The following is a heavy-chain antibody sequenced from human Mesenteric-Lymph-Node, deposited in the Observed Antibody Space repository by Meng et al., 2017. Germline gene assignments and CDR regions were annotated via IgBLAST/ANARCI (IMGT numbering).Heavy chain of an antibody. CDR2: VVYSGTT. J-gene: IGHJ4*02. D-gene: IGHD1-14*01. CDR3: ARHHHSPTFDY. CDR1: GGSISSSSYY. V-gene: IGHV4-39*01. Sequence: QVQLHESGPGLGKPSETLSLPCTVSGGSISSSSYYWAWIRQPPGEGLEWIGSVVYSGTTYYTSSLKSRVSISVDTSKNQFSLKLSSVTAADTAVYYCARHHHSPTFDYWGQGTLAPSPQ.